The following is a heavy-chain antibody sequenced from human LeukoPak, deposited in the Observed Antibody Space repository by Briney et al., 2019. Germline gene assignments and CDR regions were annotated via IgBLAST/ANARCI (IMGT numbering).Heavy chain of an antibody. D-gene: IGHD2-2*01. CDR2: IYHSGST. CDR3: ARGRTGYQLLPTKKDYSYYYVDV. J-gene: IGHJ6*03. Sequence: SETLSLTCAVYGGSFSGYYWSWIRQPPGKGLEWIGEIYHSGSTNYNPSLKSRVTISVDTSKNQFSLKLRSVTAADRAAYYCARGRTGYQLLPTKKDYSYYYVDVWDKGTTVTVSS. V-gene: IGHV4-34*01. CDR1: GGSFSGYY.